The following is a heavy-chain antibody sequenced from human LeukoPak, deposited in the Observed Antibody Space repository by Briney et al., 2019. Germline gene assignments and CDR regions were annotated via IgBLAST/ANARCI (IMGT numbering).Heavy chain of an antibody. CDR3: ARTARVFDH. CDR1: GGSISSSSYY. Sequence: SETLSLTCTVSGGSISSSSYYWGWIRQPPGKALECIGYIYFNGDTNSNPSLKSRVTMSLDTSKKQFSLQLRSVTAADTAVYFCARTARVFDHWGQGLLVTVSS. D-gene: IGHD2-21*02. CDR2: IYFNGDT. V-gene: IGHV4-61*05. J-gene: IGHJ4*02.